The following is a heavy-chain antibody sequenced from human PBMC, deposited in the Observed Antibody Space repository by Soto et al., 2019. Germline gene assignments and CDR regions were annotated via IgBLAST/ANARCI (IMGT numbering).Heavy chain of an antibody. J-gene: IGHJ4*02. D-gene: IGHD1-26*01. V-gene: IGHV1-69*13. CDR3: ARDRGYSGGSETAGGDY. CDR1: GGTFSSYA. Sequence: ASVKVSCKASGGTFSSYAISWVRQAPGQGLEWMGGIIPIFGTANYAQKFQGRVTITADESTSTAYMELSSLRSEDTAVYYCARDRGYSGGSETAGGDYWGQGTLVTVSS. CDR2: IIPIFGTA.